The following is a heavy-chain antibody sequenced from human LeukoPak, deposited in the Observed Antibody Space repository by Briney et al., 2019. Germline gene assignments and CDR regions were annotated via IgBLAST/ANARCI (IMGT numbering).Heavy chain of an antibody. CDR3: ARQTQDTIFGVVIPNNWFDP. D-gene: IGHD3-3*01. CDR2: IYPGDSDT. J-gene: IGHJ5*02. V-gene: IGHV5-51*01. Sequence: GESLKISCKGSGYSFTSYWIGWVRQMPGKGLEWMGIIYPGDSDTRYSPSFQGQVTIPADKSISTAYLQWSSLKASDTAMYYCARQTQDTIFGVVIPNNWFDPWGQGTLVTVSS. CDR1: GYSFTSYW.